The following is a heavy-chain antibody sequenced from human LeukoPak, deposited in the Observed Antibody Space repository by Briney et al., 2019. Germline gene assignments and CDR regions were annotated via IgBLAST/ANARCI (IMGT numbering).Heavy chain of an antibody. V-gene: IGHV3-30*03. CDR2: ISYDGSNK. J-gene: IGHJ6*02. CDR3: AREWELLSYYYYGMDV. CDR1: GFTFSSYG. D-gene: IGHD1-26*01. Sequence: PGGSLRLSCAASGFTFSSYGMHWVRQAPGKGLEWVAVISYDGSNKYYADSVKGRFTISRDNSKNTLYLQMNSLRAEDTAVYYCAREWELLSYYYYGMDVRGQGTTVTVSS.